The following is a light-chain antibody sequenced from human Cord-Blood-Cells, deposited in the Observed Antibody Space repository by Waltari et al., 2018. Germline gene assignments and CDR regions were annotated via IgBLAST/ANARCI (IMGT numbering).Light chain of an antibody. J-gene: IGKJ1*01. Sequence: EIVLTQSPGTQSLSPGERATLSCRASQSVSSSYLAWYQQKPGQAPRLLIYGASSRATGIPDRFSGSGSGTDFTLTISRLEPEDLAVYYCQQYGSSPRTFGQGTKVEIK. CDR2: GAS. V-gene: IGKV3-20*01. CDR1: QSVSSSY. CDR3: QQYGSSPRT.